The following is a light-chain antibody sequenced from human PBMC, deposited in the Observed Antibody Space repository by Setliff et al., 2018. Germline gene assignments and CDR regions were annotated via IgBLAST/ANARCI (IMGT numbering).Light chain of an antibody. CDR2: EVS. CDR3: SSYAGNYIYV. CDR1: SSDIGAYDY. J-gene: IGLJ1*01. Sequence: QSALTQPASVSGSPGQSITISCTGSSSDIGAYDYVSWYQQHPGKAPKLIIYEVSKRPSGVPDRFSGSKSGNTASLTVSGLQAEDEADYYCSSYAGNYIYVFGSGTKVTVL. V-gene: IGLV2-8*01.